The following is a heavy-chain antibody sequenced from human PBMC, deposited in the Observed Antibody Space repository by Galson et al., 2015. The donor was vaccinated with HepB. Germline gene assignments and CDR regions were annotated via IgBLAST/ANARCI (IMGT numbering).Heavy chain of an antibody. CDR2: ISAYNGNT. J-gene: IGHJ3*02. CDR1: GYTFTSYG. V-gene: IGHV1-18*01. CDR3: ARAQAVSWFRELDAFDI. D-gene: IGHD3-10*01. Sequence: QSGAEVKKPGASVKVSCKASGYTFTSYGISWVRQAPGQGLEWMGWISAYNGNTNYAQKLQGRVTMTTDTSTSTAYMELRSLRSDDTAVYYCARAQAVSWFRELDAFDIWGQGTMVTVSS.